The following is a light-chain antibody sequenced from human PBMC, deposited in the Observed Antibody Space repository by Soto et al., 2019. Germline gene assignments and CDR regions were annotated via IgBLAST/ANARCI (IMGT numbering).Light chain of an antibody. V-gene: IGLV1-44*01. J-gene: IGLJ2*01. CDR1: SSNIGSNT. CDR2: SND. CDR3: AAWDDSLNGPVV. Sequence: QAVVTQPPSASGTPGQRVTISCSGSSSNIGSNTVNWYQQLPGTAPKLLIYSNDQRPSGVPARFSGSKSGTSASLAISGLQSEDEADYYCAAWDDSLNGPVVFGGGTQLTVL.